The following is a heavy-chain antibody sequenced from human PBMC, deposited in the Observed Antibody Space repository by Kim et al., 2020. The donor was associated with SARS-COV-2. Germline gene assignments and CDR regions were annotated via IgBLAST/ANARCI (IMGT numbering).Heavy chain of an antibody. D-gene: IGHD4-17*01. Sequence: GGSLRLSCAASGFTFNKHAMNWVRQAPGKGLEWVSVISGSGADTYYADSVKGRFTISRDNSKNTFYLQMNSLRAEDTAVYYCAKDPYGDRYFDYWGQGTLVTVSS. CDR3: AKDPYGDRYFDY. J-gene: IGHJ4*02. V-gene: IGHV3-23*01. CDR1: GFTFNKHA. CDR2: ISGSGADT.